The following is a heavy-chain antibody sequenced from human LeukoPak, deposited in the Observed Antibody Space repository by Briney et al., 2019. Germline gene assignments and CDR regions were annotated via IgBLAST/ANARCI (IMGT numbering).Heavy chain of an antibody. J-gene: IGHJ4*02. Sequence: SETLSLTCTVSGGSLSSGDSYWSWIRQPPGKGLEWIGYIYHSGSTYYNPSLKSRVTISVDTSKNQFSLKLSSVTAADTAVYYCARPRSGYDYYFDYWGQGTLVTVSS. CDR3: ARPRSGYDYYFDY. V-gene: IGHV4-30-2*01. D-gene: IGHD3-22*01. CDR2: IYHSGST. CDR1: GGSLSSGDSY.